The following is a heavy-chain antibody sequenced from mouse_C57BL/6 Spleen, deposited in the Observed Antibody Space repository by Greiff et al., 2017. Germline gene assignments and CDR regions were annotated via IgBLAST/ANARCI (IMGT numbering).Heavy chain of an antibody. CDR2: IYPGDGDT. J-gene: IGHJ2*01. V-gene: IGHV1-80*01. Sequence: VQLQQPGAELVKPGASVKISCKASGYAFSSYWMNWVKQRPGKGLEWIGQIYPGDGDTNYNGKFKDKATLTEDKSSSTSYMQLSSLTSEASAVYFCTRFEVYFDYWGQGTTLTVSS. CDR1: GYAFSSYW. CDR3: TRFEVYFDY.